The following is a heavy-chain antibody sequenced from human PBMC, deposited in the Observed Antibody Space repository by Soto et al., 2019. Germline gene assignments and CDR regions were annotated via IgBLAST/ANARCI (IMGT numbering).Heavy chain of an antibody. D-gene: IGHD1-26*01. CDR2: IYYSGTT. CDR3: ARQSGGYYYYGMDV. V-gene: IGHV4-59*08. Sequence: SETLSLTCTVSGGSISDYCWSWIRQPPGKGLEWIGYIYYSGTTNYSPSLKSRVTISVDTSKNQFSLELNSVTAADSAIYYCARQSGGYYYYGMDVWGQGTTVTSP. J-gene: IGHJ6*02. CDR1: GGSISDYC.